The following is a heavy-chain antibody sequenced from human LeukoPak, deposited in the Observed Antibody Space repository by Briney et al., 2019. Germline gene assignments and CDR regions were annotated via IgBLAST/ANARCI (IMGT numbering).Heavy chain of an antibody. CDR2: IIPIFGTA. V-gene: IGHV1-69*13. Sequence: ASVKVSCKASGGTFSSYAISWVRQAPGQGLEWMGGIIPIFGTANYAQKFRGRVTITADESTSTAYMELSSLRSEDTAVYYCATRGEQLVRYYYYYMDVWGKGTTVTVSS. J-gene: IGHJ6*03. D-gene: IGHD6-6*01. CDR3: ATRGEQLVRYYYYYMDV. CDR1: GGTFSSYA.